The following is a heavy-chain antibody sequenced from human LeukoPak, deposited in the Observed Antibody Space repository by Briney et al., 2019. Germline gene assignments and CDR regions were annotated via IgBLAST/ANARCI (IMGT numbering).Heavy chain of an antibody. CDR2: IYTTGTA. Sequence: SETLSLTCLLSGGSIGPYYWSWIRQAAGKGPKWIGRIYTTGTADYNPSLKGRVFLSVDTSMNEFSLKVTSVTAADTAVYYCARAPGIAVAGGYWGQGTLVTVSS. J-gene: IGHJ4*02. V-gene: IGHV4-4*07. CDR3: ARAPGIAVAGGY. CDR1: GGSIGPYY. D-gene: IGHD6-19*01.